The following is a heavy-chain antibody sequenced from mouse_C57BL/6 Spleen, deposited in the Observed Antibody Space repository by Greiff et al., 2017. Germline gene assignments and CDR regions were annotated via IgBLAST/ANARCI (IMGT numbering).Heavy chain of an antibody. D-gene: IGHD1-1*01. CDR1: GFTFSSYA. CDR2: ISDGGSYT. V-gene: IGHV5-4*03. Sequence: EVKLVESGGGLVKPGGSLKLSCAASGFTFSSYAMSWVRQTPEKRLEWVATISDGGSYTYYPDNVKGRFTISRDNAKTNLYLQMRHLKSEDTAMYYCARHYYGSSFFFAYWGQGTLVTVSA. CDR3: ARHYYGSSFFFAY. J-gene: IGHJ3*01.